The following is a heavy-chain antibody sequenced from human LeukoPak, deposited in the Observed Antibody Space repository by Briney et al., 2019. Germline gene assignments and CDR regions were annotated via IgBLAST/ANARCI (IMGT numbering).Heavy chain of an antibody. CDR1: GGSLSSYY. D-gene: IGHD1-26*01. J-gene: IGHJ4*02. Sequence: PSETLSLTCTVSGGSLSSYYWGWIRQPPGKGLEWIGYIYYSGSTNYNPSLKSRVTISVDTSKNQLSLKLSSVTAADTAVYYCARGSGSYYDTDYWGQGTLVTVSS. CDR3: ARGSGSYYDTDY. V-gene: IGHV4-59*01. CDR2: IYYSGST.